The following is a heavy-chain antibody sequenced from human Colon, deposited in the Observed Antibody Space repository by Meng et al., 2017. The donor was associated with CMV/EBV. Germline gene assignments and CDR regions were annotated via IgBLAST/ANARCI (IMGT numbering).Heavy chain of an antibody. Sequence: VSAPPLLKPTHTLTLTRTFSCFSFITDQACVGWIRHPPGKALEWLGFIYWDDDTRYSPSLKTRLTITRDTSKNQVILTMTNMDPADTATYYCVRRSYSGQDDYWGQGALVTVSS. CDR2: IYWDDDT. CDR3: VRRSYSGQDDY. D-gene: IGHD5-12*01. CDR1: CFSFITDQAC. J-gene: IGHJ4*02. V-gene: IGHV2-5*02.